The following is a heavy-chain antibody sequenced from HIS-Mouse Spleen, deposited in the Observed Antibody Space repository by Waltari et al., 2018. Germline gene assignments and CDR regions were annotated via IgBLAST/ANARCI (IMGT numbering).Heavy chain of an antibody. CDR1: GGPISSSSYS. V-gene: IGHV4-39*07. CDR2: IYYSGST. CDR3: AREIPYSSSWYDWYFDL. D-gene: IGHD6-13*01. J-gene: IGHJ2*01. Sequence: QLQLQESGPGLVKPSETLSLTCPVPGGPISSSSYSWAWIRQAPGKGLEGIGSIYYSGSTYYNPSLKSRVTISVDTSKNQFSLKLSSVTAADTAVYYCAREIPYSSSWYDWYFDLWGRGTLVTVSS.